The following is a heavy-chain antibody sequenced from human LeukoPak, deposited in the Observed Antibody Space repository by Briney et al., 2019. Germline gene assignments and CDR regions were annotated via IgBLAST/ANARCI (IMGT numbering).Heavy chain of an antibody. D-gene: IGHD3-22*01. CDR3: ARADISGAFDI. J-gene: IGHJ3*02. Sequence: SETLSLTCTVSGGSISSDGYYWNWIRQHPGKGLEWIGYIYYSGSTYSNPSLKSRITISIDTSKNQFSLKLSSVTAADTAVFYCARADISGAFDIWGQGTVVTVSS. CDR1: GGSISSDGYY. V-gene: IGHV4-31*03. CDR2: IYYSGST.